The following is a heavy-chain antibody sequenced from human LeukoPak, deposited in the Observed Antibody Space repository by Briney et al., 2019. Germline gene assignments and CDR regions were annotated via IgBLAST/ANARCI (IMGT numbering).Heavy chain of an antibody. J-gene: IGHJ4*02. Sequence: QAGGSLRLSCEASGFTFSDYTMNWVRQAPGKGLEWVSYISSVSSTIYYTDSVKGRFSISRDNAKNTLYLQMNSLTAEDTAVYYCARESHIWFTSLDYWGQGTLVTVSS. V-gene: IGHV3-48*04. CDR2: ISSVSSTI. CDR1: GFTFSDYT. CDR3: ARESHIWFTSLDY. D-gene: IGHD3-10*01.